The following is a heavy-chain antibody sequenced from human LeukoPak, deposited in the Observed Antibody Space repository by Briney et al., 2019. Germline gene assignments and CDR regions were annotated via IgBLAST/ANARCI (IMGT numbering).Heavy chain of an antibody. CDR2: YIPFYSAT. CDR1: GGTFITFA. J-gene: IGHJ4*02. D-gene: IGHD5-24*01. CDR3: AKMVGYSYSDT. Sequence: GASVNVSCKASGGTFITFAVNWVRQAPGQGLEWIGGYIPFYSATNYAQKFQGRVTITADASTNTAYMEMSGLTFDDTAVYYCAKMVGYSYSDTWGQGTLVTVSS. V-gene: IGHV1-69*13.